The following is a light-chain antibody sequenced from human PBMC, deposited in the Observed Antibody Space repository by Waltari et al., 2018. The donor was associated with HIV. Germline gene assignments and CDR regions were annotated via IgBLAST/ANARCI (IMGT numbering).Light chain of an antibody. Sequence: IVMTQSPDSLSVSLGGRATINCTSSQSVFYSSNNKDYLAWYQVRPGQPPNLLIYWASTREAGVPDRVSGSGSGTNFTPTITSLQAEDVATYYCHQYFNTPLTFGGGTTVEI. V-gene: IGKV4-1*01. CDR1: QSVFYSSNNKDY. J-gene: IGKJ4*01. CDR2: WAS. CDR3: HQYFNTPLT.